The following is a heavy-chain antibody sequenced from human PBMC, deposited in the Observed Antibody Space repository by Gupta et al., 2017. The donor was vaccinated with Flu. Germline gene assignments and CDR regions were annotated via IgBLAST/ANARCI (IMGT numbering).Heavy chain of an antibody. J-gene: IGHJ4*02. D-gene: IGHD6-25*01. CDR2: ISPYNGNT. V-gene: IGHV1-18*01. CDR3: ARDSGGFYVDY. Sequence: QVQLVQSGAEVEKPGASAKVSCTASCYTFANHSVAWVRQAPGHGPAWMGWISPYNGNTVYAEKFQDRVTMTADTTDTSAIIIYMELRSLRSEDTAVIYCARDSGGFYVDYWGQGTQVTVSS. CDR1: CYTFANHS.